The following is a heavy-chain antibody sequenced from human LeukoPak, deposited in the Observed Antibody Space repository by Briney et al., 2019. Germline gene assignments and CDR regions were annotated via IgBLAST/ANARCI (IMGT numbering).Heavy chain of an antibody. CDR1: GFTFSSYA. CDR3: AKDQPFYYDSSGYMAPFDY. J-gene: IGHJ4*02. V-gene: IGHV3-23*01. D-gene: IGHD3-22*01. Sequence: PGGSLRLSCAASGFTFSSYAMSWVRQAPGKGLEWVSAISGSGGSTYYADSVKGRFTISRDNSKNTLYLQMSSLRAEDTAVYYCAKDQPFYYDSSGYMAPFDYWGQGTLVTVSS. CDR2: ISGSGGST.